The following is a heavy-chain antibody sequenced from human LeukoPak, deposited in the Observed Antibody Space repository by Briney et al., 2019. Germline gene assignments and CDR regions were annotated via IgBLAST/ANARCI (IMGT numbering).Heavy chain of an antibody. D-gene: IGHD1-1*01. CDR3: ARRLNFYFDY. J-gene: IGHJ4*02. Sequence: SETLSLTCTVSGGSISSYYWSWIRQPPGKGLEWIGYIYYSGSTNYNPSLKSRVTISVDTSKNQFSLKLSSVTAADTAVYYCARRLNFYFDYWGQGTLVTVSS. CDR1: GGSISSYY. CDR2: IYYSGST. V-gene: IGHV4-59*08.